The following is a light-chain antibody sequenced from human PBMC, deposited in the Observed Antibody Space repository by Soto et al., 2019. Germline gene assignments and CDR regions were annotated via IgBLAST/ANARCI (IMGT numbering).Light chain of an antibody. CDR3: SSYAGSRTYVV. Sequence: QSVLTQPASVSGSPGQSITISCTGSSSDIGSYNLVSWYQKEPGKAPKLVIYEAYKRPSGVSARFSGSKSGNTASLTISGLQAEDEADYYCSSYAGSRTYVVFRGGTQLTVL. CDR2: EAY. CDR1: SSDIGSYNL. V-gene: IGLV2-23*01. J-gene: IGLJ2*01.